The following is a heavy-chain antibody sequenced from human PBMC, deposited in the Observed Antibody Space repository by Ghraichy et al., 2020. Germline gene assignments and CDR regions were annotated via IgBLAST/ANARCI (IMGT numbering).Heavy chain of an antibody. CDR2: MNPNSGNT. D-gene: IGHD3-3*01. J-gene: IGHJ6*02. Sequence: ASVKVSCKASGYTFTSYDINWVRQATGQGLEWMGWMNPNSGNTGYAQKFQGRVTMTRNTSISTAYMELSSLRSEDTAVYYCARGPPIFGVVILYYYGMDVWGQGPRSPSP. CDR1: GYTFTSYD. V-gene: IGHV1-8*01. CDR3: ARGPPIFGVVILYYYGMDV.